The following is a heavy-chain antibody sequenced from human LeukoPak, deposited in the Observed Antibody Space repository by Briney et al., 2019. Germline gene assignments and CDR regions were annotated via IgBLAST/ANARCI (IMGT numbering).Heavy chain of an antibody. CDR3: ARGPTIFEVYGEGAFDI. V-gene: IGHV3-74*01. CDR2: INSDGSST. CDR1: GLTFSSYW. D-gene: IGHD3-3*01. J-gene: IGHJ3*02. Sequence: GGSLRLSCAASGLTFSSYWMHWVRQAPGKGLVWVSRINSDGSSTSYADSVKGRFTISRDNAKNTLYLQMNSLRAEDTAVYYCARGPTIFEVYGEGAFDIWGQGTMVTVSS.